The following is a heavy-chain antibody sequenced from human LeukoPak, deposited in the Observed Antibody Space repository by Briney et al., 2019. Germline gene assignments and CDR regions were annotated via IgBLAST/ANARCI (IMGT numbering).Heavy chain of an antibody. CDR1: GYTFTGYH. Sequence: GASVKVSCKASGYTFTGYHMHWVRQAPGQGLEWMGWINPNSGGTNYAQKFQGRVTMTRDTSISTAYMELSRLRSDDTAVYYCARALYYDSSGYRRYFQHWGQGTLVTVSS. D-gene: IGHD3-22*01. J-gene: IGHJ1*01. V-gene: IGHV1-2*02. CDR2: INPNSGGT. CDR3: ARALYYDSSGYRRYFQH.